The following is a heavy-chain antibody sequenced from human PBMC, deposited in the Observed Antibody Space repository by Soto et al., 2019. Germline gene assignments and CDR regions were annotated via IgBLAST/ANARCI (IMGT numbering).Heavy chain of an antibody. Sequence: SETLSLTCTVSGDSVSSGDYYWTWIRQPPGKGLEWVGHIYFSGRTNYIPSLESRVTISLDTSKNQFSLKLTSVTAADTAVYYCARVPIDTYMIYWSDPWGQGTLVTVSS. J-gene: IGHJ5*02. CDR3: ARVPIDTYMIYWSDP. V-gene: IGHV4-61*08. D-gene: IGHD3-16*01. CDR2: IYFSGRT. CDR1: GDSVSSGDYY.